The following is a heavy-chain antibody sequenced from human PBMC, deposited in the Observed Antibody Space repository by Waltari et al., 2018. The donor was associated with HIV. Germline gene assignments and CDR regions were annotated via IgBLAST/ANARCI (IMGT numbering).Heavy chain of an antibody. CDR3: AREDLLYCGGDCYPGDY. CDR1: GFTFSSSA. Sequence: QVQLVESGGGVVQPGRSLRLSCAALGFTFSSSAMHWVRQAPGKGLEWVAVIWYDGSNKYYADSVKGRFTISRDNSKNTLYLQMNSLRAEDTAVYYCAREDLLYCGGDCYPGDYWGQGTLVTVSS. D-gene: IGHD2-21*02. CDR2: IWYDGSNK. V-gene: IGHV3-33*01. J-gene: IGHJ4*02.